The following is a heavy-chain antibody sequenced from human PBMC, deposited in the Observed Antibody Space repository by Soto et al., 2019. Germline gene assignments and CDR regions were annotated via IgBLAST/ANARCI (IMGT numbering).Heavy chain of an antibody. J-gene: IGHJ4*02. D-gene: IGHD3-3*01. CDR2: IYWADYK. CDR3: AHSVFRKVFGLVMTTEIYFDF. CDR1: GFSLTTSVVG. Sequence: QITLNESGPTQVKPRQTLTLTCTFSGFSLTTSVVGVGWIRQSPGKAPDCLALIYWADYKRYSPSGQSRLTIVKDTSNKLLVLSIADLDPADKATYSCAHSVFRKVFGLVMTTEIYFDFSGQGTPVAVSS. V-gene: IGHV2-5*02.